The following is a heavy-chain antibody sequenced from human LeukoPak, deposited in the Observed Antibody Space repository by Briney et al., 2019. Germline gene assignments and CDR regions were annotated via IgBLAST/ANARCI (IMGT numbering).Heavy chain of an antibody. CDR3: ARDLLAGYYYGSGSRPGFDY. J-gene: IGHJ4*02. CDR1: GYTFTGYG. CDR2: FSAYNGNT. D-gene: IGHD3-10*01. V-gene: IGHV1-18*01. Sequence: ASVKVSCKASGYTFTGYGISWVRQAPGQGLEWMGWFSAYNGNTNYAQKLQGRVTMTTDTSTSTAYMGLRSLRSDDTAVYYCARDLLAGYYYGSGSRPGFDYWGQGTLVTVSS.